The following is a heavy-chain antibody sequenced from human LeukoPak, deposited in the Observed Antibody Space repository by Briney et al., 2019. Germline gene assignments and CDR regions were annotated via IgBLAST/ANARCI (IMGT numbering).Heavy chain of an antibody. CDR3: ARVTGYVIEDNFDY. CDR2: IYTSGST. CDR1: GGSISSYY. D-gene: IGHD2-15*01. J-gene: IGHJ4*02. V-gene: IGHV4-4*07. Sequence: SETLSLTCTVSGGSISSYYWSWIRQPAGKGLEWIGRIYTSGSTNYNPSLKSRVTISVDTSKNQFSLKLRSVTAADTAVYYGARVTGYVIEDNFDYSGQGTLVTVSS.